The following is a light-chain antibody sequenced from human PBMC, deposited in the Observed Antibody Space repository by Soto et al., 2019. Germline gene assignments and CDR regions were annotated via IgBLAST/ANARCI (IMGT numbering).Light chain of an antibody. J-gene: IGLJ1*01. CDR1: SSDIGTYNY. V-gene: IGLV2-14*03. CDR3: YSCSRSSGTRYV. Sequence: QSALTQPASVSGSPGQSITISCTGTSSDIGTYNYVSWYQQHPGQAPKLMIYDVSNRPSGVSDRFSGSKSGNTASLTISGLQAEYESYYYCYSCSRSSGTRYVFGTGTKVTVL. CDR2: DVS.